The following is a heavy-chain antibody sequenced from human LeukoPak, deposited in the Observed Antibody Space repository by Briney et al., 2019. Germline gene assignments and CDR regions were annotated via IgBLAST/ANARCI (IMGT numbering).Heavy chain of an antibody. CDR1: GFTFSSYA. J-gene: IGHJ4*02. CDR2: IGTRSSSI. V-gene: IGHV3-21*01. Sequence: GGSLRLSCAASGFTFSSYAMNWVRQAPGKGLEWVSSIGTRSSSIYYADSVKGRFTISRDNAKNSLYLQMNSLRAEDTAVYYCAKGPGEYQLLFGGQGTLVTVSS. D-gene: IGHD2-2*01. CDR3: AKGPGEYQLLF.